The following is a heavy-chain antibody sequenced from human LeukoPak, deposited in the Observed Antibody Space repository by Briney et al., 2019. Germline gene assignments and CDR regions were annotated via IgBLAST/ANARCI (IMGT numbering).Heavy chain of an antibody. D-gene: IGHD6-19*01. J-gene: IGHJ6*02. CDR3: AKDAHYSSGWYDYYGMDV. CDR2: ISYDGSNK. CDR1: GFTFSSYG. V-gene: IGHV3-30*18. Sequence: GRSLRLSCAASGFTFSSYGMHWVRQAPGKGLEWVAVISYDGSNKYYADSVKGRFTISRDNSKNTLYLQMNSLRAEDTAVYYCAKDAHYSSGWYDYYGMDVWGQGTTVTVSS.